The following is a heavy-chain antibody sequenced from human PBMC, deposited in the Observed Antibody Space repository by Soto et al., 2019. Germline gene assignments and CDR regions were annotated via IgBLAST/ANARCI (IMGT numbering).Heavy chain of an antibody. CDR3: ARESRVVPAAIAVSGYYYYYGMDV. D-gene: IGHD2-2*01. J-gene: IGHJ6*02. CDR2: INAGNGNT. CDR1: GYTFTSYA. V-gene: IGHV1-3*01. Sequence: GASVKVSCKASGYTFTSYAMHWVRQAPGQRLEWMGWINAGNGNTKYSQKFQGRVTITRDTSASTAYMELSSLRSEDTAVYYCARESRVVPAAIAVSGYYYYYGMDVWGQGATVTVSS.